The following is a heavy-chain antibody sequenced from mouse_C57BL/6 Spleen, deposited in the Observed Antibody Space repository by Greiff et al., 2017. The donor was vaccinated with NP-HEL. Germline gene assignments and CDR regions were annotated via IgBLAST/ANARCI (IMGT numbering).Heavy chain of an antibody. D-gene: IGHD4-1*01. CDR3: TRDWERAMDY. J-gene: IGHJ4*01. CDR1: GFTFSDAW. Sequence: EVQGVESGGGLVQPGGSMKLSCAASGFTFSDAWMDWVRQSPEKGLEWVAEIRNKANNHATYYAESVKGRFTISRDDSKSSVYLQMNSLRAEDTGIYYCTRDWERAMDYWGQGTSVTVSS. V-gene: IGHV6-6*01. CDR2: IRNKANNHAT.